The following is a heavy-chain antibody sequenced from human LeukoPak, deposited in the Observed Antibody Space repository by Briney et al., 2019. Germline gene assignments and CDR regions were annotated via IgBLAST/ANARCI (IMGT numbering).Heavy chain of an antibody. CDR3: AKVRWDNSGWYYLDN. D-gene: IGHD6-19*01. J-gene: IGHJ4*02. CDR2: ISYDGSNK. Sequence: GGSLRLSCAASGFTFSDYNMHWVRQAPGKGLEWVAVISYDGSNKYYADSVKGRFTISRDNSKNTLYLQMNSLTDEDTAVYYCAKVRWDNSGWYYLDNWGQGTPVTVSS. CDR1: GFTFSDYN. V-gene: IGHV3-30*18.